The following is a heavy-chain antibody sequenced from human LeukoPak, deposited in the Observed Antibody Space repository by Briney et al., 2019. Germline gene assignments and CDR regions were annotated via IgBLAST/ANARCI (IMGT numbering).Heavy chain of an antibody. Sequence: GGALSLSCAASGFIFSNYGMACVRQAPEGGLEFVSAIGASNGNTYYADSGKGRFTITRDNSKNTLYLQMNSLKVEDTAIYYCAKERGYRGAHDYWGQGILVAVSS. CDR3: AKERGYRGAHDY. J-gene: IGHJ4*02. D-gene: IGHD5-18*01. CDR2: IGASNGNT. V-gene: IGHV3-23*01. CDR1: GFIFSNYG.